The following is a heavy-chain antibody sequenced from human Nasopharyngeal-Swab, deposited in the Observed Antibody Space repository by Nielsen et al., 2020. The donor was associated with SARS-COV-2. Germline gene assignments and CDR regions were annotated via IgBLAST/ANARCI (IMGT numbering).Heavy chain of an antibody. CDR1: GFTFSSYS. V-gene: IGHV3-48*04. J-gene: IGHJ5*02. Sequence: LSLTCAASGFTFSSYSMNWVRQAPGMGLEWVSYISSSSSTIYYTDSVKGRFTVSRDNAKNSLYLQMSSLRAEDTAVYYCARSPSARKSTIFEVHDTYWFDPWGQGTLVTVSS. CDR2: ISSSSSTI. CDR3: ARSPSARKSTIFEVHDTYWFDP. D-gene: IGHD3-3*01.